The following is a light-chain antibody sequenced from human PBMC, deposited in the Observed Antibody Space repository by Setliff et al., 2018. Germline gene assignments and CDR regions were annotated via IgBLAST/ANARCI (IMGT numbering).Light chain of an antibody. J-gene: IGLJ1*01. V-gene: IGLV2-8*01. CDR2: DVT. CDR3: SSYVGGNNFV. Sequence: QSALTQPASVSGSPGQSITISCTGTSSDVGLYNLVSWYQQHPGKAPKLIIYDVTRRPSGVPDRFSGSKSGNTASLTVSGLQAEDEADYYCSSYVGGNNFVFGSGTKVTVL. CDR1: SSDVGLYNL.